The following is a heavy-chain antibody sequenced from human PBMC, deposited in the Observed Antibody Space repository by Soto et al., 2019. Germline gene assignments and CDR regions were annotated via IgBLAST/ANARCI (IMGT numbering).Heavy chain of an antibody. V-gene: IGHV1-3*01. J-gene: IGHJ5*01. CDR2: INAGNGNT. CDR3: ARDQQFRNWFDS. Sequence: ASVKVSCKASGYTFSRYAIHWVRQAPGQRLEWMGWINAGNGNTKYSQKFEGRVTLTTDTSANTVYMELSSLRFEDTALYYCARDQQFRNWFDSWGQGTLVTSPQ. CDR1: GYTFSRYA. D-gene: IGHD6-13*01.